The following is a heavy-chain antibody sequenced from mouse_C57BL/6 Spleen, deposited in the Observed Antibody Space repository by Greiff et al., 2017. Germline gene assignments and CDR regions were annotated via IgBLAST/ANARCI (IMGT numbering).Heavy chain of an antibody. Sequence: EVQLQQSGAELVRPGASVKLSCTASGFNIKDDYMHWVKQRPEQGLEWIGWIDPENGDTEYASKFQGKATVTVDTSYNTAYLQLSSLTSEDTAVYYCTKGDYYAMDYWGQGTSVTVSS. CDR2: IDPENGDT. J-gene: IGHJ4*01. V-gene: IGHV14-4*01. CDR1: GFNIKDDY. CDR3: TKGDYYAMDY.